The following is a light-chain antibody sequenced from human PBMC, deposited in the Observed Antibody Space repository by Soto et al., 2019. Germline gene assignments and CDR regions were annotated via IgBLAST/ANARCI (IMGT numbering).Light chain of an antibody. CDR1: CSDVGGYNY. CDR2: DVS. J-gene: IGLJ2*01. CDR3: SSYTSASTPLV. V-gene: IGLV2-14*01. Sequence: QSALTQPASVSGSPGQSVTISCTGTCSDVGGYNYVSWYQQHPGKAPKVMIYDVSNRPSGVSNRFSGSKSRNTASLTISGLQAEDEADYYCSSYTSASTPLVFGGGTKVTVL.